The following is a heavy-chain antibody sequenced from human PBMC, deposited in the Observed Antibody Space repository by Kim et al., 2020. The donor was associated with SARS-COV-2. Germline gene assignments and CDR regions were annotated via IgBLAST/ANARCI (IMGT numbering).Heavy chain of an antibody. V-gene: IGHV3-43*01. CDR1: GFTFDDYT. D-gene: IGHD2-21*02. CDR3: AKDWRGILAYCGGDCYWD. Sequence: GGSLRLSCAASGFTFDDYTMHWVRQAPGKGLEWVSLISWDGGSTYYADSVKGRFTISRDNSKNSLYLQMNSLRTEDTALYYCAKDWRGILAYCGGDCYWDWGQGTLVTVSS. CDR2: ISWDGGST. J-gene: IGHJ4*02.